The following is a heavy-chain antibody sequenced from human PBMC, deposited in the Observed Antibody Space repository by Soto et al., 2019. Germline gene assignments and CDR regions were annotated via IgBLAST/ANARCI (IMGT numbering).Heavy chain of an antibody. CDR1: GFTFSDHY. Sequence: ARGSLRHSCAASGFTFSDHYKDGVRQSPGKGLEWVGRSRNKARSYTTDYAASVKGRFTISRDDSKSSVYLQMNSLKTEDTAVYYCGRGLHTTGFDYWGQGILVTVSS. CDR3: GRGLHTTGFDY. V-gene: IGHV3-72*01. J-gene: IGHJ4*02. D-gene: IGHD1-1*01. CDR2: SRNKARSYTT.